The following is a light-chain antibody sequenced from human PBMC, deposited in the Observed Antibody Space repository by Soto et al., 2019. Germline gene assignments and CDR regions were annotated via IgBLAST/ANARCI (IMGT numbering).Light chain of an antibody. V-gene: IGKV1-9*01. J-gene: IGKJ4*01. CDR3: QQLNSYPLT. CDR1: QGISSF. Sequence: IQLTQSPSSLSASVGDRVTITCRASQGISSFLAWYQQKPGKAPKLLIHAASLLESGVPSRFSGSGSGTDFTLTISSLQPEDFATYYCQQLNSYPLTFGGGTKVDIK. CDR2: AAS.